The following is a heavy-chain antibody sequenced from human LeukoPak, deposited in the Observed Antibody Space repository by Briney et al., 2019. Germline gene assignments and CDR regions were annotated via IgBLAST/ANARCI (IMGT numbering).Heavy chain of an antibody. J-gene: IGHJ4*02. V-gene: IGHV1-69*05. CDR2: IIPIFGTA. CDR3: AREGTEYYFDY. CDR1: GGTFSSYA. D-gene: IGHD1-1*01. Sequence: ASVKVSCKASGGTFSSYAISWVRQAPAQGLEWMGRIIPIFGTANYAQKFQGRVTITTDESTSTAYMELSSPRSEDTAVYYCAREGTEYYFDYWGQGTLVTVSS.